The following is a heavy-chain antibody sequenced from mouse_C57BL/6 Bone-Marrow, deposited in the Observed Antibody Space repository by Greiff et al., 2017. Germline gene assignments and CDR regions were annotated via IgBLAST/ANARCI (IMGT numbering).Heavy chain of an antibody. Sequence: QVQLQQPGAELVKPGASVKMSCKASGYTFTSYWITWVKQRPGHGLEWIGDIYPGSGSTNYNEKFKSKATLTVDTSSSTAYMQLSSLTSEDSAVYYCARSGWLLRDFDYWGQGTTLTGSS. CDR3: ARSGWLLRDFDY. D-gene: IGHD2-3*01. CDR1: GYTFTSYW. V-gene: IGHV1-55*01. J-gene: IGHJ2*01. CDR2: IYPGSGST.